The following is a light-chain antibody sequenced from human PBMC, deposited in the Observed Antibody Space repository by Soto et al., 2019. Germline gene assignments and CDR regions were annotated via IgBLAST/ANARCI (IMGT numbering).Light chain of an antibody. V-gene: IGKV3-20*01. Sequence: EIVLTQSPGTLSLFPGERATLSCRASQNVGSKYLAWYQQKPGQAPRLLIYGASSRATGIPERFTGSGSGTDFPLTISRLEPEDSAVYYCQQYGTSPPWTCGQGTKVEIK. CDR2: GAS. J-gene: IGKJ1*01. CDR1: QNVGSKY. CDR3: QQYGTSPPWT.